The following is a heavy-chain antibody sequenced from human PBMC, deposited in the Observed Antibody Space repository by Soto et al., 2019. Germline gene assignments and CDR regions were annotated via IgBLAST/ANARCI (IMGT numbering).Heavy chain of an antibody. CDR3: ARDRGDGYNQNWFDP. V-gene: IGHV1-69*13. D-gene: IGHD5-12*01. CDR1: GGTFSSHA. J-gene: IGHJ5*02. Sequence: SVKVPCKASGGTFSSHASSWVRQAPGQGLEWMGGIIPIFGTANYAQKFQGRVTITADESTSTAYMELSSLRSEDTAVYYCARDRGDGYNQNWFDPWGQGTLVTVSS. CDR2: IIPIFGTA.